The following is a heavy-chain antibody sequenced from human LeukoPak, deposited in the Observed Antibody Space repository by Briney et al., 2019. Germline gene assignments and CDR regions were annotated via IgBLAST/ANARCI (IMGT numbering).Heavy chain of an antibody. CDR2: ICHSGST. D-gene: IGHD3-3*01. J-gene: IGHJ4*02. CDR3: ARSFSTIFGVVITKGFDY. CDR1: GYSSSSGYY. V-gene: IGHV4-38-2*01. Sequence: SETLSLTCAVSGYSSSSGYYWGWIRQPPGKGLEWIGSICHSGSTYYNPSLKSRVTISVDTSKNQFSLKLSSVTAADTAVYYCARSFSTIFGVVITKGFDYWGQGTLVTVSS.